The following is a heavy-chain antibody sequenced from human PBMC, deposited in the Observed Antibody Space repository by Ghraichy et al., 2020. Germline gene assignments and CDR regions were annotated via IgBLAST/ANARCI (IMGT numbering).Heavy chain of an antibody. CDR1: GFTFSSYA. CDR3: EKYGGPTARGFQH. Sequence: GESLNISCAASGFTFSSYAMSWVRQAPGKGLEWVSAISGSGGSTYYADSVKGRFTISRDNSKNTLYLQMNSLRAEDTAVYYCEKYGGPTARGFQHWGQGTLVTVSS. J-gene: IGHJ1*01. D-gene: IGHD4-23*01. CDR2: ISGSGGST. V-gene: IGHV3-23*01.